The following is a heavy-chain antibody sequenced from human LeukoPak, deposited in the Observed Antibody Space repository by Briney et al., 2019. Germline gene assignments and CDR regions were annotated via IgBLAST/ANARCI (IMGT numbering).Heavy chain of an antibody. V-gene: IGHV4-4*02. D-gene: IGHD4-23*01. CDR1: GGSISSSNW. J-gene: IGHJ3*02. CDR3: ARHLVTTVGADVFDI. Sequence: PSETLSLTCAVSGGSISSSNWWSWVRQPPGKGLEWIGEIYHSGSTNYNPSLKSRVAISVDKSKNHFSLKLGSVTAADTAVYYCARHLVTTVGADVFDIWGQGTMVTVSS. CDR2: IYHSGST.